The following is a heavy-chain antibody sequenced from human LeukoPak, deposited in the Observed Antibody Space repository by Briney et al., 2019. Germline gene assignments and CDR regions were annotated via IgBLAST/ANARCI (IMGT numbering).Heavy chain of an antibody. D-gene: IGHD4-23*01. V-gene: IGHV3-23*01. Sequence: GGSLRLSCAASGFTFTDYAMTWVRQAPGKGLEWVSGISGSGDSTYHADSVRGRFAISRDDSKNTLYLQMNSLRAEDTAVYYCARDTGGTPSDYWGQGTLVTVSS. CDR2: ISGSGDST. CDR3: ARDTGGTPSDY. CDR1: GFTFTDYA. J-gene: IGHJ4*02.